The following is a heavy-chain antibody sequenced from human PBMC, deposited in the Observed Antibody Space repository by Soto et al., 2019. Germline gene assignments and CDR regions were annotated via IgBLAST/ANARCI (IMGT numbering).Heavy chain of an antibody. CDR2: IYYSGST. D-gene: IGHD1-1*01. Sequence: SETLSLTCTVSGDSISSSSYYWGWIRQPPGKGLEWIGSIYYSGSTYYNPSLKSRVTISVDTSKNQFSLKLSSVTAADTAVYYCARHHSRWLQPDLDYWGQGTLVTVS. CDR1: GDSISSSSYY. CDR3: ARHHSRWLQPDLDY. J-gene: IGHJ4*02. V-gene: IGHV4-39*01.